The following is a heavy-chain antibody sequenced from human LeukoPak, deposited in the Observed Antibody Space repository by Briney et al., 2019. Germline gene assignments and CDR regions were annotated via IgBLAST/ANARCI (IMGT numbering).Heavy chain of an antibody. Sequence: QTGGSLRLSCAASGFTFSSYGMHWVRQAPGKGLEWVAVISYDGSNKYYADSVKGRFTISRDNSKNTLYLQMNSLRAEDTAVYYCAKDPRGIAVAAHFDYWGQGTLVTVSS. CDR3: AKDPRGIAVAAHFDY. J-gene: IGHJ4*02. CDR2: ISYDGSNK. V-gene: IGHV3-30*18. CDR1: GFTFSSYG. D-gene: IGHD6-19*01.